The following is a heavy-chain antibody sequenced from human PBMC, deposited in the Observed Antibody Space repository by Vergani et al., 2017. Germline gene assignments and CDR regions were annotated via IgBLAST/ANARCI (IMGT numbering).Heavy chain of an antibody. J-gene: IGHJ4*02. D-gene: IGHD1-7*01. CDR2: ISYDGSSK. V-gene: IGHV3-30*18. CDR1: GFTFSSYG. Sequence: QVQLVESGGGVVQPGRSLRLSCAASGFTFSSYGMHWVRQAPGKGLEWVAVISYDGSSKYYADSVKGRFTISRDNSKNTLYLQMNSLRAEDTAVYYCAKEKSEFWNSRMFGYYFDYWGQGILVTVSS. CDR3: AKEKSEFWNSRMFGYYFDY.